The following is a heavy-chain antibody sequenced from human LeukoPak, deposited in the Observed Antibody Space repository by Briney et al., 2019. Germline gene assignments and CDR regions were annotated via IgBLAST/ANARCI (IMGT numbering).Heavy chain of an antibody. CDR1: GFTVSSNY. J-gene: IGHJ4*02. CDR2: IYSDGST. CDR3: ARDPDGGSYLYDY. D-gene: IGHD1-26*01. V-gene: IGHV3-66*01. Sequence: PGGSLRLSCAASGFTVSSNYMSWVRQAPGKGLEWVSVIYSDGSTYYADSVKGRFTISRDNSKNTLYLQMNSLRAEDTAVYYCARDPDGGSYLYDYWGQGTLVTVSS.